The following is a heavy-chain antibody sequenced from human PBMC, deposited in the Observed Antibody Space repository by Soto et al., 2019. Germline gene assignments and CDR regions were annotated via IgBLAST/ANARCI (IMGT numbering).Heavy chain of an antibody. CDR2: IWYDGSNK. Sequence: PGGSLRLSCAASGFTFSSYGMHWVRQAPGKGLEWVAVIWYDGSNKYYADSVKGRFTISRDNSKNTLYLQMNSLRAEDTAVYYCARDGGYCSSTSCYPYGMDVWGQGTTVTVSS. CDR1: GFTFSSYG. V-gene: IGHV3-33*01. D-gene: IGHD2-2*01. J-gene: IGHJ6*02. CDR3: ARDGGYCSSTSCYPYGMDV.